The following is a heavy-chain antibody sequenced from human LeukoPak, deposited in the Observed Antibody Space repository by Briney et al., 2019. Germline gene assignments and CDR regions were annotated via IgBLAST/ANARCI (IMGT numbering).Heavy chain of an antibody. CDR1: GFTFSNYW. CDR2: ISYDGSNK. Sequence: GGSLRLSCAASGFTFSNYWMNWVRQAPGKGLEWVAVISYDGSNKYYADSVKGRFTISRDNSKNTLYLQMNSLRAEDTAVYYCARGGTVGAPEYWGQGTLVAVSS. CDR3: ARGGTVGAPEY. D-gene: IGHD1-26*01. V-gene: IGHV3-30-3*01. J-gene: IGHJ4*02.